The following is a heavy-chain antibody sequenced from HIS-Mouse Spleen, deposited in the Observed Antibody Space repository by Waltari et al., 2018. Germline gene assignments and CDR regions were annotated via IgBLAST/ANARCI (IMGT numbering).Heavy chain of an antibody. CDR2: IYYRGST. Sequence: QLQLQESGPGLVKHSETLSLTCTVSGGSISSSSYYWGWIRQPPGKGLEWIGSIYYRGSTCYNPSLKRRVTISVDTSKNQFSLKLSSVTAADTAVYYCARHEGQQLVTSLFDYWGQGTLVTVSS. J-gene: IGHJ4*02. CDR3: ARHEGQQLVTSLFDY. V-gene: IGHV4-39*01. CDR1: GGSISSSSYY. D-gene: IGHD6-13*01.